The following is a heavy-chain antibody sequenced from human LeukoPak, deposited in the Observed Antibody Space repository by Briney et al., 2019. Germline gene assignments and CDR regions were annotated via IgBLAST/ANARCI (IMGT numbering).Heavy chain of an antibody. J-gene: IGHJ4*02. CDR2: ISAYNGNT. CDR3: AKDIPGGGDDY. D-gene: IGHD2-21*02. CDR1: GYTFTNYA. V-gene: IGHV1-18*01. Sequence: ASVKVSCKASGYTFTNYAISWVRQAPGQGLERMGWISAYNGNTNYAQKLQGRVTMTTDTSTSTAYMELNSLRADDTAIYYCAKDIPGGGDDYWGQGTLVTVSS.